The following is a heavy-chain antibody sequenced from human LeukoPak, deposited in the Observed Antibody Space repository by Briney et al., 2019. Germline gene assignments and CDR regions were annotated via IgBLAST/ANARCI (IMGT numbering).Heavy chain of an antibody. CDR2: INPNSGGT. CDR1: GYTFTDYY. CDR3: ARDGCGGDCYDAFDI. J-gene: IGHJ3*02. D-gene: IGHD2-21*02. V-gene: IGHV1-2*02. Sequence: GASVKVSCKASGYTFTDYYMHWVRQAPGQGLEWMGWINPNSGGTNYAQKFQGRVTMTRDTSITTAYMELSRLRSDDTAVYYCARDGCGGDCYDAFDIWGQGIMVTVSS.